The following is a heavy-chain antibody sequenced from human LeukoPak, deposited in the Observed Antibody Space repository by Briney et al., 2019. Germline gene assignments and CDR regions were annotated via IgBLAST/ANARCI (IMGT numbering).Heavy chain of an antibody. CDR1: GGSISSYY. J-gene: IGHJ3*02. Sequence: PSETLSLTCTVSGGSISSYYWSWIRQPPGKGLEWIGYIYYSGSTNYNPSLKSQVTISLDTSKNQFSLKLSSVSVADTAVYYCARDRANGAFDIWGQGTMVTVSS. V-gene: IGHV4-59*12. D-gene: IGHD1-1*01. CDR3: ARDRANGAFDI. CDR2: IYYSGST.